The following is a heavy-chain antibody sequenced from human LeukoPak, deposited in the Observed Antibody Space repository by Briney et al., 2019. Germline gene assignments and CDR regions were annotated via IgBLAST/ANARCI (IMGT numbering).Heavy chain of an antibody. V-gene: IGHV4-34*01. D-gene: IGHD5-24*01. Sequence: PSETLSLTCTVSGGSISSYYWSWIRQPPGKGLEWIGEINHSGSTNYNPSLKSRVTISVDTSKNRFSLKLSSVTAADTAVYYCARGGEMTTREYYFDYWGQGTLVTVSS. J-gene: IGHJ4*02. CDR3: ARGGEMTTREYYFDY. CDR2: INHSGST. CDR1: GGSISSYY.